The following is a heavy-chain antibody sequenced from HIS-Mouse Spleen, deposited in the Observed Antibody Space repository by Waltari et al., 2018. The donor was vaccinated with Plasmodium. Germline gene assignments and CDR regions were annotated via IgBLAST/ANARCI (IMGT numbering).Heavy chain of an antibody. CDR1: GFSLMIYW. D-gene: IGHD6-13*01. CDR3: ASSWYWYFDL. J-gene: IGHJ2*01. Sequence: VQLVESGGGLVQPGGSLRLSFPSFGFSLMIYWMRGGRQAPGKGLEWVANIKQDGSEKYYVDSVKGRFTISRDNAKNSLYLQMNSLRAEDTAVYYCASSWYWYFDLWGRGTLVTVSS. V-gene: IGHV3-7*01. CDR2: IKQDGSEK.